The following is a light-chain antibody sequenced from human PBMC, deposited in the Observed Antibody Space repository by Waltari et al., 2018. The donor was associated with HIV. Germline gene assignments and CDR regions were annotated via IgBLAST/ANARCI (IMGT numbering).Light chain of an antibody. CDR2: EVS. V-gene: IGLV2-14*01. CDR3: SSYSSSITLYVV. J-gene: IGLJ2*01. CDR1: SSDVGGYNY. Sequence: QSALTQPASVSGSPGQSITISCTGTSSDVGGYNYVSWYQHHPGKAPKLMISEVSNRPLGVSNRFSGSNSGNTAPLTRSGLQAEDEADYYCSSYSSSITLYVVFGGGTKLTVL.